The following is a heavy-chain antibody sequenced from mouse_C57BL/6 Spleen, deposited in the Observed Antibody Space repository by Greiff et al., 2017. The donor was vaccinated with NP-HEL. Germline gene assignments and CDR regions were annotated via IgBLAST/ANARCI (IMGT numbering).Heavy chain of an antibody. CDR1: GYTFTSYW. Sequence: VQLQQPGAELVKPGASVKLSCKASGYTFTSYWMHWVKQRPGQGLEWIGMIHPNSGSTNYNEKFKSKATLTVDKSSSTAYMQLSSLTSEDSAVYYCARYSKNYAMDYWGQGTSVTVSS. D-gene: IGHD2-5*01. CDR3: ARYSKNYAMDY. CDR2: IHPNSGST. J-gene: IGHJ4*01. V-gene: IGHV1-64*01.